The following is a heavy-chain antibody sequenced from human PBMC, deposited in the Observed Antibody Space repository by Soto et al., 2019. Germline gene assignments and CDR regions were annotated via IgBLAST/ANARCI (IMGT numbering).Heavy chain of an antibody. J-gene: IGHJ4*02. CDR2: ISYDGSNK. CDR1: GFTFSSYA. Sequence: GGPLRLSCAASGFTFSSYAMHWVRQAPGKGLEWVAVISYDGSNKYYADSVKGRFTISRDNSKNTLYLQMNSLRAEDTAVYYCAREHNWNYYFDYWGQGTLVTVSS. CDR3: AREHNWNYYFDY. D-gene: IGHD1-7*01. V-gene: IGHV3-30-3*01.